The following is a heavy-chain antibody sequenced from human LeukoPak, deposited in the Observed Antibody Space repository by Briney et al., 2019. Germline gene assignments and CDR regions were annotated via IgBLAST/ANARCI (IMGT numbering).Heavy chain of an antibody. J-gene: IGHJ4*02. Sequence: GGSLRLSCAASGFTFSSYSMNWVRQAPGKGLEWVAFIRYDGSNKYYADSVKGRFTISRDNFKNTLYLQMNSLRAEDTAVYYCANPYYDILTGYYSPYYFDYWGQGTLVTVSS. CDR1: GFTFSSYS. CDR2: IRYDGSNK. D-gene: IGHD3-9*01. CDR3: ANPYYDILTGYYSPYYFDY. V-gene: IGHV3-30*02.